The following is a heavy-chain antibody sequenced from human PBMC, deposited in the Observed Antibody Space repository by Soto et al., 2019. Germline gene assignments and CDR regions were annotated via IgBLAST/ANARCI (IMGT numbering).Heavy chain of an antibody. CDR3: ARIRGYYYGSGSYSPPGY. CDR2: IIPILGIA. J-gene: IGHJ4*02. Sequence: SVKVSCKASGGTFSSYTISWVRQAPGQGLEWMGRIIPILGIANYAQKFQGRVTITADKSTSTAYMELSSLRSEDTAVYYCARIRGYYYGSGSYSPPGYWGQGTLVTVSS. CDR1: GGTFSSYT. V-gene: IGHV1-69*02. D-gene: IGHD3-10*01.